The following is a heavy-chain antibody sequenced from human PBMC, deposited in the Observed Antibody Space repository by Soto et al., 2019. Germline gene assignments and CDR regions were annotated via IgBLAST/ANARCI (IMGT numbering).Heavy chain of an antibody. CDR3: APSKGGVRNGPTTF. Sequence: GGSLRLSCAASGFTFSDYYMSWIRQAPGKGLEWVSYISSSGTTIYYEESVEGRFTISRDNARNSLYLQMNSLRDEDTAVYYCAPSKGGVRNGPTTFWCPGTLVTVSS. V-gene: IGHV3-11*04. CDR1: GFTFSDYY. CDR2: ISSSGTTI. D-gene: IGHD1-26*01. J-gene: IGHJ4*02.